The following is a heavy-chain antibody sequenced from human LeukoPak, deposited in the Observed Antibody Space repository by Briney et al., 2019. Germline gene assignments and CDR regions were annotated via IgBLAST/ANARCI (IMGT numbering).Heavy chain of an antibody. CDR3: ARMIAAAGTEYFDL. Sequence: ASVKVSCKASGYTFTSYDINWVRQATGQGLEWMGWMNPNSGNTGYAQKFQGRVTMTRNTSISTAYMELSSLRSEDTAVYYCARMIAAAGTEYFDLWGRGTLVTVSS. J-gene: IGHJ2*01. D-gene: IGHD6-13*01. CDR2: MNPNSGNT. CDR1: GYTFTSYD. V-gene: IGHV1-8*01.